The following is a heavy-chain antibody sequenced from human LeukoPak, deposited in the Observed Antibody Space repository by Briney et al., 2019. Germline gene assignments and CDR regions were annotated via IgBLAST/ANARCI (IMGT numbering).Heavy chain of an antibody. CDR3: ARGKELLRRPKSVDY. D-gene: IGHD1-26*01. J-gene: IGHJ4*02. V-gene: IGHV4-34*01. CDR1: GGSFSGYY. CDR2: INHSGST. Sequence: PSETLSLTCAVYGGSFSGYYWSWIRQPPGKGLEWIGEINHSGSTNYNPSLKSRVTISVDTSKNQFSLKLSSVTAADTAVYYCARGKELLRRPKSVDYWGQGTLVTVSS.